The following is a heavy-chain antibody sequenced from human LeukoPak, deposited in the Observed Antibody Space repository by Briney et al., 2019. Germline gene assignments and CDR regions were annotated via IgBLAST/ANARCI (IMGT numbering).Heavy chain of an antibody. V-gene: IGHV3-21*01. CDR2: ISSSHNHI. CDR1: GFTFSNYA. J-gene: IGHJ5*02. Sequence: GGSLRLSCAASGFTFSNYAMNWVRQAPGKGLEWVSSISSSHNHIYYADSVKGRFTISRDNAKNSLYLQMNSLKVADTAVYYCARVNWRTGWFDPWGQGTLVTVSS. CDR3: ARVNWRTGWFDP. D-gene: IGHD1-1*01.